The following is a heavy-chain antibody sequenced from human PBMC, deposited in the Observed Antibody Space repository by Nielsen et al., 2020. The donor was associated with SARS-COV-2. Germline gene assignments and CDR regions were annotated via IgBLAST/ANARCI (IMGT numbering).Heavy chain of an antibody. J-gene: IGHJ5*01. D-gene: IGHD3-16*02. CDR2: VIPIFGTP. CDR3: ASQRVRGGSYLYVDS. CDR1: GYTFTGYY. V-gene: IGHV1-69*06. Sequence: SVKVSCKASGYTFTGYYMHWVRQAPGQGLEWMGGVIPIFGTPNYAQKFLGRVTITADKSTNTAYMELTSLRSEDTAVYYCASQRVRGGSYLYVDSWGQGTLVTVSS.